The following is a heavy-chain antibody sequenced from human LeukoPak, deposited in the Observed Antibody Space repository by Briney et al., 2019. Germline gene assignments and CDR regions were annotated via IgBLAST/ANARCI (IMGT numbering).Heavy chain of an antibody. CDR2: ISNSCSSI. CDR1: GFTFSSYE. V-gene: IGHV3-48*03. J-gene: IGHJ6*02. CDR3: ARDNAGGYGMDV. Sequence: PGGSLRLSCAASGFTFSSYEMNWVRQAPGKGLEWVSDISNSCSSIYYADSVKGRFTFSTDNAKTSLYLQMNSLSADDTAVYYCARDNAGGYGMDVWGQGTTVTVSS.